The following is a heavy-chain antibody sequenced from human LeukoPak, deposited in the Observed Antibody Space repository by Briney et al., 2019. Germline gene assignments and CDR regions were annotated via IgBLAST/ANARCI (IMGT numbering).Heavy chain of an antibody. CDR3: AREPYSGSYYVDY. V-gene: IGHV1-3*01. J-gene: IGHJ4*02. Sequence: ASVKVSCKASGYTFTSYAMHWVRQAPGQRLEWMGWINAGNGNTKYSQKFQGRVTITRDTSASTAYMELSRLRSDDTAVYYCAREPYSGSYYVDYWGQGTLVTVSS. CDR2: INAGNGNT. CDR1: GYTFTSYA. D-gene: IGHD1-26*01.